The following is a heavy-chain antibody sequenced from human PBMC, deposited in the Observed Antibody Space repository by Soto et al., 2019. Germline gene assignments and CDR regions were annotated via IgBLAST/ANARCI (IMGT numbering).Heavy chain of an antibody. CDR3: AGGGYSGYGNNYFDY. J-gene: IGHJ4*02. V-gene: IGHV1-69*02. Sequence: QVQLVQSGAEVKKPGSSVKVSCKASGGTFSSYTISWVRQAPGQGLEWMGMIIPILGIANYAQKFQGRVTITADKSTSTADMELSSLRSDDTAVYYCAGGGYSGYGNNYFDYWGQGTLVTVSS. CDR2: IIPILGIA. CDR1: GGTFSSYT. D-gene: IGHD5-12*01.